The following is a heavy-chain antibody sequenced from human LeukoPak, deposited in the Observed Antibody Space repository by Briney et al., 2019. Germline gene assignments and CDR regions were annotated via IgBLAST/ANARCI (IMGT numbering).Heavy chain of an antibody. CDR3: ARQEYNWKIDY. D-gene: IGHD1-20*01. Sequence: SETLSLTCTVSGGSISSYYWSWIRQPPGKGLEWIGYIYYSGSTNYNPSLKSRVTISVDTSKNQFSLKLSPVTAADTAVYYCARQEYNWKIDYWGQGTLVTVSS. CDR1: GGSISSYY. V-gene: IGHV4-59*08. J-gene: IGHJ4*02. CDR2: IYYSGST.